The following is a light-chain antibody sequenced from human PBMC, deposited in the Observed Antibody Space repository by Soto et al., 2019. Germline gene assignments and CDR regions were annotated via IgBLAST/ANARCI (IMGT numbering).Light chain of an antibody. CDR3: QSYDSSLSVWV. V-gene: IGLV1-40*01. J-gene: IGLJ3*02. CDR1: SSNTGAGYD. Sequence: QSALTQPPSVSGAPGQRVTISCTGSSSNTGAGYDVHWYQQLPGAVPKLLIYANRIRPSGVPDRFSGSKSGTSASLAITGLQAEDEADYYCQSYDSSLSVWVFGGGTKLTVL. CDR2: ANR.